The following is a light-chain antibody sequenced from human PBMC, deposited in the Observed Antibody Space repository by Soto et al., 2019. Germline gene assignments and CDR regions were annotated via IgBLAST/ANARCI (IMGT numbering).Light chain of an antibody. J-gene: IGKJ1*01. CDR1: QSISSY. Sequence: DIQMTQSPSSLSPSVGDRVTITCRASQSISSYLNWYQQKPGKAPKLLIYKASTLESGVPSNFSGSGSGTEFTLTISSLQPEDFATYYCQQYNSYPWTFGQGTKVDIK. CDR2: KAS. V-gene: IGKV1-5*03. CDR3: QQYNSYPWT.